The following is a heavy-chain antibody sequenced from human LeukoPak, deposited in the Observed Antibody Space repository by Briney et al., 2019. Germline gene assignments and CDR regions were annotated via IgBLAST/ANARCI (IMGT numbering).Heavy chain of an antibody. V-gene: IGHV3-23*01. CDR2: ITASGGST. J-gene: IGHJ5*01. CDR1: GFTFSSYA. D-gene: IGHD2-15*01. Sequence: PGGSLRLSCAASGFTFSSYAVNWVRQAPGKGLEWVSLITASGGSTYYADSVKGRFTISRDNSKNTLYLQMNSLRAEDTAVYYCAKARCSGSDCYLPDSWGQGTLVTVSS. CDR3: AKARCSGSDCYLPDS.